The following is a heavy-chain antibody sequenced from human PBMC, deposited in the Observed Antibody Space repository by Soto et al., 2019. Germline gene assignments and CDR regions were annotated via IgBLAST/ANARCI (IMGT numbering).Heavy chain of an antibody. V-gene: IGHV3-30*18. Sequence: QVQLVESGGGVVQPGRSLRLSCAASGFTFSSYGMHWVRQAPGKGLEWVAVISYDGSNKYYADSVKGRFTISRDNSKSTQYLQMNSLRAEDTAVYYCANKYGDYPYWGQGTLVTVSS. D-gene: IGHD4-17*01. CDR1: GFTFSSYG. J-gene: IGHJ4*02. CDR3: ANKYGDYPY. CDR2: ISYDGSNK.